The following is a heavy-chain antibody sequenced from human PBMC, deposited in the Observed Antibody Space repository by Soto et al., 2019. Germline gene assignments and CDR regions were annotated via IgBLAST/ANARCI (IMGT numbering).Heavy chain of an antibody. CDR2: INAGNGNT. CDR3: ARSYSLSNYYDSRWFDY. Sequence: GASVKVSCKASGYTFTSYAMHWVRQAPGQRLEWMGWINAGNGNTKYSQKFQGRVTITRDTSASTAYMELSSLRSEDTAVYYCARSYSLSNYYDSRWFDYWGQGTLVTVSS. CDR1: GYTFTSYA. V-gene: IGHV1-3*01. J-gene: IGHJ4*02. D-gene: IGHD3-22*01.